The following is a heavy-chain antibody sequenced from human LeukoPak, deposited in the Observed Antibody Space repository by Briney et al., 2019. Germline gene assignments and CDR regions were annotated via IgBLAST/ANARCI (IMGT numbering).Heavy chain of an antibody. V-gene: IGHV3-30*04. CDR1: GFTFSIYT. D-gene: IGHD2-21*01. Sequence: HSGRSLRLSCAASGFTFSIYTFHWVRQTPGKGLEWVALISYDGSVESYAESVKGRFTISRDDSKHTLYLQMNSLRPEDTAVYYWGRVGLIPGVNTPLSAFGIWGQGTMVTVPS. CDR2: ISYDGSVE. CDR3: GRVGLIPGVNTPLSAFGI. J-gene: IGHJ3*02.